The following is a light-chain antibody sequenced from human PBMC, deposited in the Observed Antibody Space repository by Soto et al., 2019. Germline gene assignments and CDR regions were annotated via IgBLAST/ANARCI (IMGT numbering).Light chain of an antibody. CDR1: QSVRSN. V-gene: IGKV3-15*01. Sequence: EIVMTQSPSTLSASLGERATLSCRASQSVRSNLAWYQQKPGQAPRLLIYDASTRAPGIPARFSGSGSGTELTLTISSLQSDDFAVYHCQQYNSWPPTFGPGTRLEIK. CDR2: DAS. J-gene: IGKJ5*01. CDR3: QQYNSWPPT.